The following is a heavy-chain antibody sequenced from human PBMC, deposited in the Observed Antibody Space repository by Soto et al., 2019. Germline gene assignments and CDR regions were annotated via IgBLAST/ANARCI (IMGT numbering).Heavy chain of an antibody. V-gene: IGHV1-18*04. D-gene: IGHD3-10*01. CDR3: ARGGSASNKRIGFAGTMDV. CDR2: ISPYNGHT. Sequence: GESLKLSCKGSGYSFTNYGISWVRQAPGQGLEWMGWISPYNGHTEFAQRLQGRLTLTTDTSTTTGFMELSNLTSDDTAVYYCARGGSASNKRIGFAGTMDVWGQGTPVTV. J-gene: IGHJ6*02. CDR1: GYSFTNYG.